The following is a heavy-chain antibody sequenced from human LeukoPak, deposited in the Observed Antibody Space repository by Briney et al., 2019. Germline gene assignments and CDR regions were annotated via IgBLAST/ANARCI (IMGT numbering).Heavy chain of an antibody. V-gene: IGHV4-34*01. J-gene: IGHJ4*02. CDR2: INHSGST. D-gene: IGHD6-19*01. CDR1: GGSFSGYY. CDR3: ARARRRAVAGLPDY. Sequence: PSETLSLTCAVYGGSFSGYYWSWIRQPPGKGLEWIGEINHSGSTNYNPSLKSRVTISVDTSNNQFSLKLSSVTAADTAVYYCARARRRAVAGLPDYWGQGTLVTVSS.